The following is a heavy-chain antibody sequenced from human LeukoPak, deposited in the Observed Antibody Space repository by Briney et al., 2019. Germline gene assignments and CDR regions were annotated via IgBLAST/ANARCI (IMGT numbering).Heavy chain of an antibody. V-gene: IGHV1-2*02. D-gene: IGHD3-16*01. CDR2: LNPNSGDT. Sequence: ASVKVSCKASGYTFTGYYTHWVRQAPGQGLEWMGWLNPNSGDTNYAQKFQGRVTMTRDTSISTAYMEVSRLTSDDTAVYYCARYIWASDYFDYWGQGTLVTVSS. CDR1: GYTFTGYY. CDR3: ARYIWASDYFDY. J-gene: IGHJ4*02.